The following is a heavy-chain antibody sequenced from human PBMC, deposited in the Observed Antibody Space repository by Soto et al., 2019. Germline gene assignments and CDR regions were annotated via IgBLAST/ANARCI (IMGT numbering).Heavy chain of an antibody. CDR3: ARRAGKCSSTSCRIYYFDY. V-gene: IGHV4-39*01. J-gene: IGHJ4*02. CDR2: IYYSGST. CDR1: GGSISSSSDD. D-gene: IGHD2-2*01. Sequence: PSETLSLTCTVSGGSISSSSDDGGWIRQPPGKGLEWIGSIYYSGSTYYNPSLKSRVTISVDTSKNQFSLKLSSVTAADTAVYYCARRAGKCSSTSCRIYYFDYWGQRTLVTVSS.